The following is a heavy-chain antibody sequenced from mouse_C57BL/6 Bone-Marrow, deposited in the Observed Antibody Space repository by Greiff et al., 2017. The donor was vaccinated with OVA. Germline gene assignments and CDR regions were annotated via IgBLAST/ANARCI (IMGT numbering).Heavy chain of an antibody. Sequence: QVQLQQPGAELVKPGASVKLSCKASGYTFTSYWMHWVKQRPGQGLEWIGMIHPNSGSTNYNEKFKSKATLTVDKSSSTAYMQLSSLTSEDSAVYYCARRAYYSNYEGFAYWGQGTLVTVSA. CDR2: IHPNSGST. CDR3: ARRAYYSNYEGFAY. D-gene: IGHD2-5*01. CDR1: GYTFTSYW. J-gene: IGHJ3*01. V-gene: IGHV1-64*01.